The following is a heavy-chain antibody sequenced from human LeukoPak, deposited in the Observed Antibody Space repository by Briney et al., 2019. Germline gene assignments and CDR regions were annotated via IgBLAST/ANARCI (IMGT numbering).Heavy chain of an antibody. CDR1: GGSISSYY. CDR2: IYYSGST. CDR3: ARHGRYSGYYYGMDV. J-gene: IGHJ6*02. Sequence: SGTLSLTCTVSGGSISSYYWSWIRQPPGKGLEWIGYIYYSGSTNYDPSLKSRVTISVDTSKNQFSLKLSSVTAADTAVYYCARHGRYSGYYYGMDVWGQGTTVTVAS. V-gene: IGHV4-59*08. D-gene: IGHD1-26*01.